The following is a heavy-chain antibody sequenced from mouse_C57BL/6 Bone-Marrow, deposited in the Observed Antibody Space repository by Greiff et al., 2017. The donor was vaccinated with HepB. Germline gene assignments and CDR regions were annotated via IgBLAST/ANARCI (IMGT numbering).Heavy chain of an antibody. V-gene: IGHV5-9*01. CDR1: GFTFSSYT. Sequence: EVKLVESGGGLVKPGGSLKLSCAASGFTFSSYTMSWVRQTPEKRLEWVATISGGGNTYYPDSVKGRFTISRDNAKNTLYLQMSSLRSEDTALYYCARRENYYGSSYGYFDVWGTGTTVTVSS. CDR3: ARRENYYGSSYGYFDV. CDR2: ISGGGNT. D-gene: IGHD1-1*01. J-gene: IGHJ1*03.